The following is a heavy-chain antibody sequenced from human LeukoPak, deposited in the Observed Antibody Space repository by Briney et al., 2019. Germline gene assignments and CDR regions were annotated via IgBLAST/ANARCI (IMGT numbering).Heavy chain of an antibody. CDR2: IKIKTDGGTT. Sequence: GGSLRLSCAASGFTFSNAWMSWVRQAPGKGLEGVGRIKIKTDGGTTDYAAPVKGRFTISRDDSKNTLYLQMTSLKTEDTAVYYCPTDRSPPSYDYVWGSYNPTDYWGQGTLVTVSS. V-gene: IGHV3-15*01. CDR3: PTDRSPPSYDYVWGSYNPTDY. J-gene: IGHJ4*02. D-gene: IGHD3-16*01. CDR1: GFTFSNAW.